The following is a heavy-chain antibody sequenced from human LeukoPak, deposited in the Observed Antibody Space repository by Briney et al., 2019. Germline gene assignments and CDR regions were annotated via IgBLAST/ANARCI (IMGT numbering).Heavy chain of an antibody. Sequence: SETLSLTCAVYGGTFSGYYWSWIRQPPGKGLEWIGEINHSGSTNYNPSLKSRVTISVDTSKNQFSLKLSSVTAADTAVYYCARTSSGPIWTLIDYWGQGTLVTVSS. D-gene: IGHD6-19*01. CDR2: INHSGST. CDR3: ARTSSGPIWTLIDY. CDR1: GGTFSGYY. V-gene: IGHV4-34*01. J-gene: IGHJ4*02.